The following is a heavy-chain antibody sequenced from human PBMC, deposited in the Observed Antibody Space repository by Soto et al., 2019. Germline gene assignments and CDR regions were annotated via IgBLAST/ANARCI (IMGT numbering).Heavy chain of an antibody. CDR1: GYTFTSYA. V-gene: IGHV1-3*05. Sequence: QVQLVQSGAEEKKPGASVKVSCKASGYTFTSYAMHWVRQAPGQRLEWMGWINAGNGNTKYSQKFQGRVTITRDTSASTAYMGLSRLRSEDTAVYYCARSSGWYVWFDPWGQGTLVTVSS. CDR2: INAGNGNT. CDR3: ARSSGWYVWFDP. D-gene: IGHD6-13*01. J-gene: IGHJ5*02.